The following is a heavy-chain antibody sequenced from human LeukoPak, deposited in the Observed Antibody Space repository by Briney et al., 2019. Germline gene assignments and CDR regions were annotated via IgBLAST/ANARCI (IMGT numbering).Heavy chain of an antibody. J-gene: IGHJ4*02. D-gene: IGHD4-17*01. Sequence: PGGSLRLSCAASGFTFSSYDMHWVRQATGKGLEWVSAIGTAGDTYYPGSVKGRFTISRDNAKTSLYLQMNSLRAEDTAVYYCARDAGFHDYGDFFFDYWGQGTLVTVSS. CDR2: IGTAGDT. CDR3: ARDAGFHDYGDFFFDY. CDR1: GFTFSSYD. V-gene: IGHV3-13*01.